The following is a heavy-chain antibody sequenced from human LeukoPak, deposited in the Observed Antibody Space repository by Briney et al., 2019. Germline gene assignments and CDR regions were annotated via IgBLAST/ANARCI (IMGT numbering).Heavy chain of an antibody. CDR3: ARGLRREYSGYDTLDY. D-gene: IGHD5-12*01. CDR2: MNPNSGNT. Sequence: SVKVSCKASGYTFTSYDINWVRQATGQGLEWMGWMNPNSGNTGYAQKSQGRVTMTRNTSISTAYMELSSLKSEDTAVYYCARGLRREYSGYDTLDYWGQGTLVTVSS. CDR1: GYTFTSYD. J-gene: IGHJ4*02. V-gene: IGHV1-8*01.